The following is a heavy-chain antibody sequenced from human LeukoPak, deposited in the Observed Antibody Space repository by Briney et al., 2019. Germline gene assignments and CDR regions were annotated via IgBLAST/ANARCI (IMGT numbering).Heavy chain of an antibody. CDR3: AKSIRAYYYMDV. CDR2: ISGSGGNT. CDR1: GFTFSSDA. J-gene: IGHJ6*03. Sequence: GGSLRLSCAASGFTFSSDAMTWVRQAPGKGLEWVSAISGSGGNTNYADSVKGRSTISRDNSKNTLYLQMTSLRAEDTAVYYCAKSIRAYYYMDVWGKGTTVTVSS. V-gene: IGHV3-23*01.